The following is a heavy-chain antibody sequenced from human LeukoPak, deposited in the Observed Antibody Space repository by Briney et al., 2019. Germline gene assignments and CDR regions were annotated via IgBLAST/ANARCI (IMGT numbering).Heavy chain of an antibody. D-gene: IGHD3-22*01. J-gene: IGHJ4*02. V-gene: IGHV4-59*12. Sequence: PSETLSLTCTVSGGSISSYYWSWIRQPPGKGLEWIGYIYYSGSTNYNPSLKSRVTISVDTSKNQFSLKLSSVTAADTAVYYCARSPNYYDSSGYSAGFDYWGQGTLVTVSS. CDR2: IYYSGST. CDR1: GGSISSYY. CDR3: ARSPNYYDSSGYSAGFDY.